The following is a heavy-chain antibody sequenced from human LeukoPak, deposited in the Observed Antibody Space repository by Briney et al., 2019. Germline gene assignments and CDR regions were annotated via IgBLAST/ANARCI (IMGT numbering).Heavy chain of an antibody. V-gene: IGHV1-8*03. CDR1: GYTFTTYF. J-gene: IGHJ6*03. CDR3: ARGGYSYGLFEWHYYYYMDV. CDR2: MNPNSGNT. Sequence: ASVKVSCKASGYTFTTYFLHWVRQAPGQGLEWMGWMNPNSGNTGYAQKFQGRVTITRNTSISTAYMELSSLRSEDTAVYYCARGGYSYGLFEWHYYYYMDVWGKGTTVTVSS. D-gene: IGHD5-18*01.